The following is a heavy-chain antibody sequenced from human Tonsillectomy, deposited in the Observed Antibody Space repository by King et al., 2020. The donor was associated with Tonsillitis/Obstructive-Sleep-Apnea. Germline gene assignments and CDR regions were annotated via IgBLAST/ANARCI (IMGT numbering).Heavy chain of an antibody. Sequence: VQLVESGGGLVQPGGSLRLSCAASGFTFSSYWMYWVRQAPGKGLVWVSRINSDGRSTSYADSVKGRFTISRDNAKNTLYLQMNSLRAEDTAVYYCARTIVAGDFDYWGQGTLVTVSS. D-gene: IGHD5-12*01. V-gene: IGHV3-74*01. CDR2: INSDGRST. CDR1: GFTFSSYW. J-gene: IGHJ4*02. CDR3: ARTIVAGDFDY.